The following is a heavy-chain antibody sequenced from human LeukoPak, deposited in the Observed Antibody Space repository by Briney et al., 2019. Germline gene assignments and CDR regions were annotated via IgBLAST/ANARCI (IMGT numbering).Heavy chain of an antibody. Sequence: PGGSLRLSCAASGFTFSSYGMHWVRQAPGKGLEWVAVISYDGSNKYYADSVKGRFTISRDNSKNTLYLQMNSLRAEDTAVYYCAKDYKWELLRGGFDYWGQGTLVTVSS. V-gene: IGHV3-30*18. D-gene: IGHD1-26*01. J-gene: IGHJ4*02. CDR2: ISYDGSNK. CDR3: AKDYKWELLRGGFDY. CDR1: GFTFSSYG.